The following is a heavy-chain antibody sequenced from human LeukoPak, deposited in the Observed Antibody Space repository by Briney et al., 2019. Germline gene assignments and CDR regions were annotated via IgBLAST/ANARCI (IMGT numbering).Heavy chain of an antibody. V-gene: IGHV3-30*02. CDR1: GFTFSSYG. Sequence: PGGSLRLSCAASGFTFSSYGMHWVRQAPGKGLEWVAFIRYDGSNKYYADSVKGRFTISRDNSKNTLYLQMNSLRAEDTAVYYCANNGLWGWLQFGAFDIWGQGTMVTVSS. CDR3: ANNGLWGWLQFGAFDI. D-gene: IGHD5-24*01. CDR2: IRYDGSNK. J-gene: IGHJ3*02.